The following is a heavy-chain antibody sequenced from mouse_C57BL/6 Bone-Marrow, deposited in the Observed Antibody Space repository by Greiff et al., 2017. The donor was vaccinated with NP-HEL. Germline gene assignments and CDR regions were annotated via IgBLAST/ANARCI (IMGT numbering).Heavy chain of an antibody. D-gene: IGHD4-1*01. CDR1: GFTFNDFY. Sequence: EVKLVESGGGLVQSGRSLRLSCATSGFTFNDFYMEWVRQAPGKGLEWIAASRNKANDYTTEYSASVKGRFIVSRDTSQSILYLQMNALRAEDTAIYYCARDAWELGGGYYAMDYWGQGTSVTVSS. CDR3: ARDAWELGGGYYAMDY. V-gene: IGHV7-1*01. J-gene: IGHJ4*01. CDR2: SRNKANDYTT.